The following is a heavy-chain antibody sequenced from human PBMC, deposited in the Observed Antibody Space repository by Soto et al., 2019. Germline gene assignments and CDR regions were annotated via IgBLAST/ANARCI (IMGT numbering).Heavy chain of an antibody. V-gene: IGHV3-23*01. CDR3: AKDAPYCGGDCYGLGGL. D-gene: IGHD2-21*02. J-gene: IGHJ4*02. CDR1: GFTFSSYA. Sequence: PVGSLRLSCAASGFTFSSYAMSWVRQAPGKGLEWVSAISGSGGSTYYADSVKGRFTISRDNSKNTLYLQMNSLRAEDTAVYYCAKDAPYCGGDCYGLGGLWGQGTLVTVSS. CDR2: ISGSGGST.